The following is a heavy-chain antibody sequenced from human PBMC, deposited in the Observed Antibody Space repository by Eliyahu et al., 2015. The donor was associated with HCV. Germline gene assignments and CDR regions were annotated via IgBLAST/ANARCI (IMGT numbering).Heavy chain of an antibody. CDR1: GFSFXXYG. CDR3: AKDFRTFDYSNLGGFDY. D-gene: IGHD4-11*01. V-gene: IGHV3-30*18. J-gene: IGHJ4*02. Sequence: QVQLVESGGGVVQPGTSLRLSCAASGFSFXXYGLHWVRQAPGMGLEWLAFMSYDGTKKYYADSVKGRFTVSKDFSENTLYGEMHSLSAEDTAVYYCAKDFRTFDYSNLGGFDYWGQGTLVTVSS. CDR2: MSYDGTKK.